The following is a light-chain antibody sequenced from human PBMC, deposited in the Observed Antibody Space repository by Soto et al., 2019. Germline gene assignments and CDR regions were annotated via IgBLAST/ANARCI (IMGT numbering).Light chain of an antibody. CDR2: DTY. CDR3: QQDDDSRQVWT. J-gene: IGKJ1*01. Sequence: EVVLMQSPGTLSLSPGERATLSCRASQSVSRNYLAWYQQKPGQAPTLLMYDTYIRATCIPDRFSCGGSVTVFTLTISSLEPVDFAVYYCQQDDDSRQVWTVGQGTKVVSK. V-gene: IGKV3-20*01. CDR1: QSVSRNY.